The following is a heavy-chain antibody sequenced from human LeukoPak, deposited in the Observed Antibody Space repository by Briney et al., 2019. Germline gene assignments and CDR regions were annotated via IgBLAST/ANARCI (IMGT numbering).Heavy chain of an antibody. CDR1: GYTFTSYG. J-gene: IGHJ4*02. CDR2: ISAYNGNT. CDR3: ARASYYDILTGYSY. V-gene: IGHV1-18*01. Sequence: ASVKVSCKASGYTFTSYGISWVRQAPGQGLEWMGLISAYNGNTNYAQKLQGRVTMTTDTSTSTAYVELRSLRSDDTAVYYCARASYYDILTGYSYWGQGTLVTVSS. D-gene: IGHD3-9*01.